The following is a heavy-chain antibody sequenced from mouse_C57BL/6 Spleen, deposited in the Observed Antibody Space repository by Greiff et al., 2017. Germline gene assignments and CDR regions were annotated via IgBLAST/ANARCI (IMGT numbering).Heavy chain of an antibody. Sequence: QVQLKQSGPELVKPGASVKISCKASGYAFSSSWMNWVKQRPGKGLEWIGRIYPGDGDTNYNGKFKGKATLTADKTSSTAYMQLSSLTSEDSAVYFCARHHWYFDVWGTGTTVTVSS. CDR1: GYAFSSSW. V-gene: IGHV1-82*01. CDR3: ARHHWYFDV. J-gene: IGHJ1*03. CDR2: IYPGDGDT.